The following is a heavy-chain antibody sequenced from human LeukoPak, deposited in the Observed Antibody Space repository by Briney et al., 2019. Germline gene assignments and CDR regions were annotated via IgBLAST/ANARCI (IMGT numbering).Heavy chain of an antibody. CDR3: AKDRDSLNGYSSERFDY. D-gene: IGHD3-9*01. CDR2: ISAYKGNT. CDR1: GYTFSSYV. V-gene: IGHV1-18*01. J-gene: IGHJ4*02. Sequence: GASVKVSCKASGYTFSSYVIRGVRQAPAQGREWVGWISAYKGNTHYAQNYQGRLTITVDESTSTAYIELSSLRSEDTAVYYCAKDRDSLNGYSSERFDYWGQGTLVTVSS.